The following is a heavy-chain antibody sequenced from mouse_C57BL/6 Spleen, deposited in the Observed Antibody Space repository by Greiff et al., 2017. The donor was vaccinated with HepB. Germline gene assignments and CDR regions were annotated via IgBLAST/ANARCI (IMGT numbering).Heavy chain of an antibody. CDR1: GYTFTSYW. D-gene: IGHD2-13*01. CDR2: IHPSDSDT. Sequence: QVQLQQPGAELVKPGASVKVSCKASGYTFTSYWMHWVKQRPGQGLEWIGRIHPSDSDTNYNKKFKGKATLTVDKSSSTDYMQLNGLTSEDSAVYYCAICGDYEFDYWGQGTLVTVSA. CDR3: AICGDYEFDY. J-gene: IGHJ3*01. V-gene: IGHV1-74*01.